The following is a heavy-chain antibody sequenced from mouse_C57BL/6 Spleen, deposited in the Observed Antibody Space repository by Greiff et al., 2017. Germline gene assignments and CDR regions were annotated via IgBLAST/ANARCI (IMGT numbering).Heavy chain of an antibody. CDR2: IYPRSGHT. J-gene: IGHJ1*03. CDR3: AIPDWYFDV. CDR1: GYTFTSYG. V-gene: IGHV1-81*01. Sequence: VQLQQSGAELARPGASVKLSCKASGYTFTSYGISWVKQRPGQGLEWIGEIYPRSGHTYYNEKFKGKATLTADKSSSTAYMELRSLTSEDSAVYFCAIPDWYFDVWGTGTTVTVSS.